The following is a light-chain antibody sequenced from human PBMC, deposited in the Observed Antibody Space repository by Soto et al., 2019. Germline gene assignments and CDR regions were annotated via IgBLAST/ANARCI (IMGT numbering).Light chain of an antibody. CDR2: KAS. Sequence: DIQMTQSPSTLSASVGDRVTITCRASQSISTWLAWYQQRAGKAPKLLIYKASNLKSGVPSRFSGSGSGTDFTLTISSLQPDDFATYYCQQYNSYSWAFGQGTKVEIK. CDR3: QQYNSYSWA. CDR1: QSISTW. V-gene: IGKV1-5*03. J-gene: IGKJ1*01.